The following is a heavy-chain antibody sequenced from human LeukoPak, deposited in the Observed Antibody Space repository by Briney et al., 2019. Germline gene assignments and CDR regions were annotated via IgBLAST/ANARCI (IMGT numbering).Heavy chain of an antibody. V-gene: IGHV4-39*07. CDR3: AYSSSSVYYYYMDV. CDR2: IYYSGST. D-gene: IGHD6-6*01. CDR1: GGSISSSSYY. J-gene: IGHJ6*03. Sequence: SETLSLTCTVSGGSISSSSYYWGWIRQPPGKGLEWIGSIYYSGSTYYNPSLKSRVTISVDTSKNQFSLKLSSVTAADTAVYYCAYSSSSVYYYYMDVWGKGTTVTVSS.